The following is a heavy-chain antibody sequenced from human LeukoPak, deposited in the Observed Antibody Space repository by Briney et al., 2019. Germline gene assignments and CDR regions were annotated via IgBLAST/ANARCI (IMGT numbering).Heavy chain of an antibody. CDR2: INPNSGGT. D-gene: IGHD2-15*01. V-gene: IGHV1-2*02. CDR3: ARARYCSGGSCTGNWFDP. Sequence: ASVKVSCKASGYTXTGYYMHWVRQAPGQGLEWMGWINPNSGGTNYAQKFQGRVTMTRDTSISTAYMELSRLRSDDTAVYYCARARYCSGGSCTGNWFDPWGQGTLVTVSS. J-gene: IGHJ5*02. CDR1: GYTXTGYY.